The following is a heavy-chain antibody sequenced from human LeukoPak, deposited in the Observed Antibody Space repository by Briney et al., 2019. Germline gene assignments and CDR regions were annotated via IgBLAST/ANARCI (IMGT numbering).Heavy chain of an antibody. CDR1: GYTFTSYG. J-gene: IGHJ3*02. CDR3: AREMEIPGAFDI. CDR2: ISAYNGNT. V-gene: IGHV1-18*01. Sequence: ASVKVSCKASGYTFTSYGISWVRQAPGQGLEWMGCISAYNGNTNYAQKLQGRVTMTTDTSTSTAYMELRSLRSDDTAVYYCAREMEIPGAFDIWGQGTMVTVSS. D-gene: IGHD2-2*02.